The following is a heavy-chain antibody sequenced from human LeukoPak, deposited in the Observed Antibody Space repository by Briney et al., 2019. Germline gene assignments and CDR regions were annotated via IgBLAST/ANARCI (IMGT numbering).Heavy chain of an antibody. CDR2: INSDGSNT. V-gene: IGHV3-74*01. CDR1: GFTFSNYW. D-gene: IGHD3-9*01. J-gene: IGHJ4*02. Sequence: GGSLRLSCAASGFTFSNYWMHWVRQAPGKGLVWVSCINSDGSNTNNADSVKGRFTISRDNAKNTLYLQINSLRAEDTAVYYCARDSMSGYSDFDFWGQGSLVTVSS. CDR3: ARDSMSGYSDFDF.